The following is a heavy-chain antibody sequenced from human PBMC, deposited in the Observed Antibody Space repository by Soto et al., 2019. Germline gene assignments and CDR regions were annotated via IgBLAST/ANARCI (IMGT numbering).Heavy chain of an antibody. J-gene: IGHJ5*02. CDR3: ARAIGNWNYQSLNWFDP. V-gene: IGHV1-18*01. CDR2: ISAYNGNT. CDR1: GYTFTSYG. Sequence: ASVKVSCKASGYTFTSYGISWVRQAPGQGLEWMGWISAYNGNTNYAQKLQGRVTMTTDTSTSTAYMELRSLRSDDTAVYYCARAIGNWNYQSLNWFDPWGQGTLVTVSS. D-gene: IGHD1-7*01.